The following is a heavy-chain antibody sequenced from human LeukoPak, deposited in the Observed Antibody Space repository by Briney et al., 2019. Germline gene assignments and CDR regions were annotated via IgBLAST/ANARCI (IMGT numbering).Heavy chain of an antibody. Sequence: PSETLSLTCAVYGGSFSGYYWSWIRQPPGKGLEWIGEINHSGSTNYNPSLKSRVTISVDTSRNQFSLKLSSVTAADTAVYYRGRGEWRSPQKYMDVSGKGTTVTVSS. V-gene: IGHV4-34*01. CDR3: GRGEWRSPQKYMDV. J-gene: IGHJ6*03. D-gene: IGHD2-15*01. CDR2: INHSGST. CDR1: GGSFSGYY.